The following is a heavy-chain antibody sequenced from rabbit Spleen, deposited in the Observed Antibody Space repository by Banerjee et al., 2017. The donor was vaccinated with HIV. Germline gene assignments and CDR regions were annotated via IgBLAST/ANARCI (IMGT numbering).Heavy chain of an antibody. V-gene: IGHV1S45*01. D-gene: IGHD1-1*01. J-gene: IGHJ4*01. CDR3: TRDDGSGHYIDGYFNL. Sequence: QEQLVESGGGLVQPEGSLTLTCTASGFSFNSGYDMCWVRQAPGKGLEWVACIYVGNGKNYYASWAKGRFTISKTSSTTVTLQVTSLTAANTATYFCTRDDGSGHYIDGYFNLWGQGTLVTVS. CDR2: IYVGNGKN. CDR1: GFSFNSGYD.